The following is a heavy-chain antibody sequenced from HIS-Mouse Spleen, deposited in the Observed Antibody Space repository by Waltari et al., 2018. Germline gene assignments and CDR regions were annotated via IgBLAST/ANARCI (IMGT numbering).Heavy chain of an antibody. V-gene: IGHV3-30*18. D-gene: IGHD1-26*01. CDR1: GFTFSSYG. CDR2: IYYDGSNK. J-gene: IGHJ4*02. Sequence: QVQLVESGGGVVQPGRSLRLSCAASGFTFSSYGMHWVRQAPSKGLEWLAVIYYDGSNKYYDEAVKGRFTISRDNSKNTLYLQMNSLRAEDTAVYYCAKVNSGSYYFDYWGQGTLVTVSS. CDR3: AKVNSGSYYFDY.